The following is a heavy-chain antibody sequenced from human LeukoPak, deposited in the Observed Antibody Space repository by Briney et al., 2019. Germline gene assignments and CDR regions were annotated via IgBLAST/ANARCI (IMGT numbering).Heavy chain of an antibody. CDR2: IYYSGST. V-gene: IGHV4-61*01. Sequence: SETLSLTCTVSGGSVSSGSYYWSWIRQPPGKGLEWIGYIYYSGSTNYNPSLKSRVTISVDTSKNQFSLKLSSVTAADTAVYYCARWYYYGSGSYVDYWGQGTLVTVS. CDR3: ARWYYYGSGSYVDY. J-gene: IGHJ4*02. D-gene: IGHD3-10*01. CDR1: GGSVSSGSYY.